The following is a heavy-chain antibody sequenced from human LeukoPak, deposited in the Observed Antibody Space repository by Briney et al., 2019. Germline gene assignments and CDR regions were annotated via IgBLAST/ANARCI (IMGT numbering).Heavy chain of an antibody. V-gene: IGHV3-53*01. CDR2: IYSGGST. CDR1: GFTVSSNY. J-gene: IGHJ4*02. Sequence: GGSLRLSCAASGFTVSSNYMSWVRQAPGKGLEWVSVIYSGGSTYYADSVKGRFTISRDNSKNTLYLQLNSLRAEDTAVYYCARVRGRYYYDSSGLWQGEFDYWGQGTLVTVSS. CDR3: ARVRGRYYYDSSGLWQGEFDY. D-gene: IGHD3-22*01.